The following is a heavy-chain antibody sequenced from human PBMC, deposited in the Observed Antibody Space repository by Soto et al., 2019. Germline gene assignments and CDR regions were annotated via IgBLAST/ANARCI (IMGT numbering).Heavy chain of an antibody. D-gene: IGHD6-6*01. Sequence: ASVKVSCKASGYTFTGYYMHWVRQAPGQGLEWMGWINPNSGGTNYAQKFQGWVTMTRDTSISTAYMELSRLRSDDTAVCYCARDWGNSYSSSPGYGMDVWGQGTTVTVSS. V-gene: IGHV1-2*04. CDR2: INPNSGGT. CDR1: GYTFTGYY. J-gene: IGHJ6*02. CDR3: ARDWGNSYSSSPGYGMDV.